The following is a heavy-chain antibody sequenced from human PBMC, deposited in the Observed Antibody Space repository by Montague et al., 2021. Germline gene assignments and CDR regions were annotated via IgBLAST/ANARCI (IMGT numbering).Heavy chain of an antibody. Sequence: QPGAEVKTPGESLKISCKGSGYSFTSYWIGWVRQMPGKGLEWMGSIYPDDSDTRYSPSFQGQVTISADKSISTAYLQWSSLKASDTAIYYCARSHGRQLYFDYWDQGTLVTVSS. D-gene: IGHD5-18*01. CDR1: GYSFTSYW. CDR3: ARSHGRQLYFDY. J-gene: IGHJ4*02. V-gene: IGHV5-51*01. CDR2: IYPDDSDT.